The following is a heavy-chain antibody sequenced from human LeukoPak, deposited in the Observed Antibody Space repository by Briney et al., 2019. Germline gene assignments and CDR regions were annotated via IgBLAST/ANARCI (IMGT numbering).Heavy chain of an antibody. V-gene: IGHV3-48*01. CDR3: ARANYYCYGMDV. CDR1: GFTFSSYS. CDR2: ISSSSSTI. J-gene: IGHJ6*02. Sequence: GGSLRLSCAASGFTFSSYSINWVRQAPGKGLEWVSSISSSSSTIYYADSVKGRFTISRDNAKNSLYLQMNSLRAEDTAVYYCARANYYCYGMDVWGQGTTVTVSS.